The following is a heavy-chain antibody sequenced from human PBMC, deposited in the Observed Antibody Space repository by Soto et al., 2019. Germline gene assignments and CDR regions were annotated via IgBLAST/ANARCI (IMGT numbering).Heavy chain of an antibody. V-gene: IGHV3-20*04. CDR2: INWNGGST. CDR3: ARDQDDSSRYDAFDI. J-gene: IGHJ3*02. CDR1: GFTFDDYG. Sequence: PGGSLRLSCAASGFTFDDYGMSWARQAPGKGLEWVSGINWNGGSTGYADSVKGRFTISRDNAKNSLYLQMNSLRAEDTALYYCARDQDDSSRYDAFDIWGQGTMVTVSS. D-gene: IGHD3-22*01.